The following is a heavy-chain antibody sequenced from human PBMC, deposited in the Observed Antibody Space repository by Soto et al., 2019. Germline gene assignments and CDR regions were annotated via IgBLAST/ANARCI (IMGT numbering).Heavy chain of an antibody. Sequence: QVQLVESGGGVVQPGRSLRLSCAASGFTFSSYGMHWVRQAPGKGLEWVAVISYDGSNKYYADSVKGRFTISRDNYKNTLDLQMNSLRAEDTAVYYCAKGRCGYGSGWCLRSSFDLWGRGTLVTVSS. CDR1: GFTFSSYG. CDR2: ISYDGSNK. D-gene: IGHD6-19*01. V-gene: IGHV3-30*18. CDR3: AKGRCGYGSGWCLRSSFDL. J-gene: IGHJ2*01.